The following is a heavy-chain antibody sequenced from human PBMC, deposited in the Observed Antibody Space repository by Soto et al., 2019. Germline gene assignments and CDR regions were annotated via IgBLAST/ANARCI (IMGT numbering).Heavy chain of an antibody. CDR3: ARDGQGEGGDYPPGKYYFDY. Sequence: GGSLRLSCAASGFTFSSYWMSWVRQAPGKGLEWVANIKQDGSEKYYVDSVKGRFTISRDNAKNSLYLQMNSLRAEDTAVYYCARDGQGEGGDYPPGKYYFDYWGQGTLVTVSS. CDR2: IKQDGSEK. CDR1: GFTFSSYW. D-gene: IGHD3-16*01. V-gene: IGHV3-7*01. J-gene: IGHJ4*02.